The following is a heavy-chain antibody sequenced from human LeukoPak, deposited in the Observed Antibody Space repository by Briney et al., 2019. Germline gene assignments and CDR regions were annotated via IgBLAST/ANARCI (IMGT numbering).Heavy chain of an antibody. D-gene: IGHD1-26*01. J-gene: IGHJ4*02. CDR2: ISWSSTYI. V-gene: IGHV3-21*06. CDR1: EFTFSRYG. CDR3: ASGSYSFDF. Sequence: KAGGSLRLPCAASEFTFSRYGMNWVRQPPGKGLEWVSSISWSSTYIYYAESVKGRFTISRDNANNSLFLQMNTLRAEDTAVYYCASGSYSFDFWGRGTLVTVSS.